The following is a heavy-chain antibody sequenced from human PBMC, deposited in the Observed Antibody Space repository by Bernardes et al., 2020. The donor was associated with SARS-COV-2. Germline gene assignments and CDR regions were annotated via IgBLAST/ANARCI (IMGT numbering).Heavy chain of an antibody. V-gene: IGHV3-48*02. CDR3: ARGEGCDFWDDNTSFDS. CDR2: ISCSGTSI. Sequence: GGSLRLSCAASGFTFSRYTMNWVRQAPGKGLAWVSYISCSGTSIYYADSVKGRFTISRDNAKNSLYLHMNSLRDEDTAVYYCARGEGCDFWDDNTSFDSWGQGTQVTVSS. J-gene: IGHJ4*02. CDR1: GFTFSRYT. D-gene: IGHD3-3*01.